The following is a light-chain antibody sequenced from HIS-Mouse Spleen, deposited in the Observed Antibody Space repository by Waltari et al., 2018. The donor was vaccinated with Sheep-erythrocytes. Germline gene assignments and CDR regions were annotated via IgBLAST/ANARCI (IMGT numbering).Light chain of an antibody. CDR2: DVS. J-gene: IGLJ1*01. Sequence: QSALTQPRSVSGSPGQSVTISCTGTSSDVGGYNYVSWYEQHPGKAPKLMIYDVSKRPSGVPFRSSGSTSGNTASLTISGLQAEDEADYYCCSYAGSYNHVFATGTKVTVL. V-gene: IGLV2-11*01. CDR3: CSYAGSYNHV. CDR1: SSDVGGYNY.